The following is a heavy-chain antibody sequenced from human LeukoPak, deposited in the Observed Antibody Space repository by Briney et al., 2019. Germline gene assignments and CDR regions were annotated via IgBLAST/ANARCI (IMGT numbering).Heavy chain of an antibody. V-gene: IGHV3-30*04. Sequence: GGSLRLSCAASGFIFSSYAMHWVRQAPGKGLEWVAVISYDGGNKYYADSVKGRFTISRDNSKNTLYLQMNSLRAEDTAVYYCARGGSSWDFAFDIWGQGTMVTVSS. CDR1: GFIFSSYA. CDR3: ARGGSSWDFAFDI. J-gene: IGHJ3*02. D-gene: IGHD6-13*01. CDR2: ISYDGGNK.